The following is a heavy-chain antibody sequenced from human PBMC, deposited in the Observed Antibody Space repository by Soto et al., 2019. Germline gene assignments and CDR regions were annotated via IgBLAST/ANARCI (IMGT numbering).Heavy chain of an antibody. Sequence: GGSLRLSCAASGFTCSSYAMSWVRQAPGKGLEWVSAISGSGGSTYYADSVKGRFTISRDNSKNTLYLQMNSLRAEDTAVYYYAKWPGYYFDYWGQGTLVTVSS. V-gene: IGHV3-23*01. CDR2: ISGSGGST. J-gene: IGHJ4*02. CDR3: AKWPGYYFDY. CDR1: GFTCSSYA.